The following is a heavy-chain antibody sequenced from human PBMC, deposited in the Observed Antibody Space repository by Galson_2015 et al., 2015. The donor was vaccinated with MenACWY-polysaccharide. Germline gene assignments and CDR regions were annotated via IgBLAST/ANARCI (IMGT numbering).Heavy chain of an antibody. CDR3: TTRGYDSSGYSYEDY. CDR2: IKSKSGGGTT. J-gene: IGHJ4*02. CDR1: GFSFSNAW. Sequence: SLRLSCAASGFSFSNAWMSWVRQAPGKGLEWVGRIKSKSGGGTTDYAAPVKGRFTISRDDSKNTLYLQMSSLKTEDTAVYYCTTRGYDSSGYSYEDYWGQGTLVTVSS. V-gene: IGHV3-15*01. D-gene: IGHD3-22*01.